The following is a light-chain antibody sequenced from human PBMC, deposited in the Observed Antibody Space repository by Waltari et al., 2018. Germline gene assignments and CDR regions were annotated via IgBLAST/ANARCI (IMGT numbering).Light chain of an antibody. J-gene: IGLJ2*01. CDR3: SSQSSNNVVL. CDR1: SNDVGGYNS. V-gene: IGLV2-14*01. CDR2: DVS. Sequence: QSALTQPASVSGSPGQSVTIFCTGTSNDVGGYNSVSWYQEHPGQAPRVIIYDVSDRPSGVSARFSRSKSGNTASLTISGLQAEDEADYYCSSQSSNNVVLFGGGTKLTVL.